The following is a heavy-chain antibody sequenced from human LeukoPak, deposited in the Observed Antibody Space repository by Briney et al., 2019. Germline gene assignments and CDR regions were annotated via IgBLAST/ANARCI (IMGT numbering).Heavy chain of an antibody. J-gene: IGHJ6*02. V-gene: IGHV5-51*01. CDR3: ARQNYAPGPYSMGV. CDR2: IYPTDSDT. CDR1: GYSFTTYW. Sequence: GESLKISCKGSGYSFTTYWIGWVRQMPGKGLEWMGIIYPTDSDTRYSPAFQGQVTISADKSISTAYLQWSSLRASDTAMYYCARQNYAPGPYSMGVWGQGTSVTVSS. D-gene: IGHD3-10*01.